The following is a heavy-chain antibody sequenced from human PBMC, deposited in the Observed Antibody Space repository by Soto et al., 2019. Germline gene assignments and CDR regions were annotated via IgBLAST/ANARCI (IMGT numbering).Heavy chain of an antibody. CDR2: INAGNGNT. D-gene: IGHD3-3*01. CDR3: ARDRMIFGVVGY. J-gene: IGHJ4*02. CDR1: GYTFTSYA. Sequence: ASVKVSCKASGYTFTSYAMHWVRQAPGQRLEWMGWINAGNGNTKYSQKFQGRVTITRDTSASTAYMELSSLRSEDTAVYYCARDRMIFGVVGYWGQGTPVTVSS. V-gene: IGHV1-3*01.